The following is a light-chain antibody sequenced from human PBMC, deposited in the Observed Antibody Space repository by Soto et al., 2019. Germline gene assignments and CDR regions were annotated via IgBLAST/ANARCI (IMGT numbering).Light chain of an antibody. CDR1: QSVLYSSNNKNY. J-gene: IGKJ1*01. Sequence: DIVLTQSPDSLAVSLGERATINCNSSQSVLYSSNNKNYLAWYQQKPGQPPKLLIYWASTRESGVPDRFSGSGSGTDFTLTISSLQAEDVAVYYCQQYYSTPKTFGQGNKVEIK. CDR2: WAS. CDR3: QQYYSTPKT. V-gene: IGKV4-1*01.